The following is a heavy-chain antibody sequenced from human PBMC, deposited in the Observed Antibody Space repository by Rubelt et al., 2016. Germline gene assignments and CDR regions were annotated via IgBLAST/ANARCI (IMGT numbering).Heavy chain of an antibody. Sequence: GRGLVQPGGSLRLSCAASGFTVSSNYMNWVRQAPGKGLEWVSVIYSGGSTYYADSVKGRFTISRDNSQNTLDLQMNSLRAEDTAIYYCAKDFPSNTASDYWGQGTLVTVSS. D-gene: IGHD5-18*01. J-gene: IGHJ4*02. CDR2: IYSGGST. V-gene: IGHV3-66*01. CDR1: GFTVSSNY. CDR3: AKDFPSNTASDY.